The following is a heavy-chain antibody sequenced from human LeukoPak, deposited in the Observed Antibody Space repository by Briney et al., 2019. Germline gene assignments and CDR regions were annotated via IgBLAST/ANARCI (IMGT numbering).Heavy chain of an antibody. CDR1: GYTFTSYG. CDR3: ARVGDFWSGYHTGRCMDV. D-gene: IGHD3-3*01. V-gene: IGHV1-18*01. Sequence: ASVKVSCKASGYTFTSYGISWVRQAPGQGLEWMGWISAYNGNTNYAQKLQGRVTMTTDTSTSTAYMELRSLRSDDTAVYYCARVGDFWSGYHTGRCMDVWGKGTTVTVSS. CDR2: ISAYNGNT. J-gene: IGHJ6*03.